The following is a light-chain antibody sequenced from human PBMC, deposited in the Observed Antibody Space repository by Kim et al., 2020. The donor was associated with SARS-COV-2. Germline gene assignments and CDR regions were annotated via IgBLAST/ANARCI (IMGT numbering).Light chain of an antibody. CDR3: QQYGNSQYT. Sequence: EIVLTQSPGTLSLSPGERATLSCRASQSVNSNYLAGYQQKLGQAPRLLIYGASSRAIGIPDRFSGSGSGTDFTLTISRLEPEDFAVYYCQQYGNSQYTFGQGTKLEI. CDR1: QSVNSNY. J-gene: IGKJ2*01. CDR2: GAS. V-gene: IGKV3-20*01.